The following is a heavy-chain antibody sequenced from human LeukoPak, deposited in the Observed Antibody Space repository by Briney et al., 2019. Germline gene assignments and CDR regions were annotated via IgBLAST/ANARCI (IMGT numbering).Heavy chain of an antibody. CDR2: ISYDGSNK. CDR3: ARGADRHPPYYFDY. V-gene: IGHV3-30-3*01. J-gene: IGHJ4*02. Sequence: GRSLRLSCAASGFTFSSYAMHWVRQAPGKGLEWVAVISYDGSNKYYADSVKGRFTISRDNSKNTLYLQMNSLRAEDTAVYYCARGADRHPPYYFDYWGQGTLVTVSS. CDR1: GFTFSSYA.